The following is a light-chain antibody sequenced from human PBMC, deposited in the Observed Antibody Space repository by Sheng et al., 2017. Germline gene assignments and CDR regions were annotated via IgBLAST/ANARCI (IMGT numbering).Light chain of an antibody. CDR2: DVF. Sequence: DIVLTQYPATLSLSPGERATLSCRTSQSVNNYLVWFQQKPGQAPRLLIYDVFIRATGIPARFSGSGSGTDFTLTISGLEAEDSAVYYCQQRYAWPLTFGGGTTVEI. CDR1: QSVNNY. V-gene: IGKV3-11*01. J-gene: IGKJ4*01. CDR3: QQRYAWPLT.